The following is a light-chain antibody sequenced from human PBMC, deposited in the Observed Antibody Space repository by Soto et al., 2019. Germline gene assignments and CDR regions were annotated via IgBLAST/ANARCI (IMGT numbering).Light chain of an antibody. CDR1: SSDVDTYKY. CDR3: CSYAGSTTRVL. CDR2: EVS. V-gene: IGLV2-14*01. J-gene: IGLJ2*01. Sequence: QSALTQPASVSGSPGQSIIISCTGTSSDVDTYKYVSWYQQHPGKAPKLMIYEVSHRPSGVSGRFSGSKSGNTASLTISGLQAEDEADYYCCSYAGSTTRVLFGGGTKVTVL.